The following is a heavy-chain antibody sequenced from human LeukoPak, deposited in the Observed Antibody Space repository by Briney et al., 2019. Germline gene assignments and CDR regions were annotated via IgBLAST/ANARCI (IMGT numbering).Heavy chain of an antibody. V-gene: IGHV1-2*06. D-gene: IGHD3-16*02. CDR2: INPNSGGT. Sequence: ASVKVSCKASGYTFTGYYMHWVRQAPGQGLEWMGRINPNSGGTNYAQKFQGRVTMTRDTSISTAYMELSRLRSDDTAVYYCARVPGMGFTFGGVIAFDYWGQGTLVTVSS. CDR3: ARVPGMGFTFGGVIAFDY. J-gene: IGHJ4*02. CDR1: GYTFTGYY.